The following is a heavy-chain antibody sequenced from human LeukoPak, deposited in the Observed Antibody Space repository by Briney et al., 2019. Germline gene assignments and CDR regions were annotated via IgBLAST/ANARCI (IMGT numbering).Heavy chain of an antibody. D-gene: IGHD1-26*01. CDR1: GFPFSRYA. CDR3: AKTLGRDYGMDV. CDR2: ISGSGGST. V-gene: IGHV3-23*01. J-gene: IGHJ6*02. Sequence: GSLPLCCAASGFPFSRYAMSGGRPAKGKGLGGVSAISGSGGSTYYADCVKGRFTISRDNSKNTLYLQMNSLRAEDTAVYYCAKTLGRDYGMDVWGQGTTVTVSS.